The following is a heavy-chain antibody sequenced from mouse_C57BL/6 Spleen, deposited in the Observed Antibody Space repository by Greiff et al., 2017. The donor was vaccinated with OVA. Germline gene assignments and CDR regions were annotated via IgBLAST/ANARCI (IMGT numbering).Heavy chain of an antibody. V-gene: IGHV1-26*01. Sequence: EVQLQQSGPELVKPGASVKISCKASGYTFTDYYMNWVKQSHGKSLEWIGDINPNNGGTSYNQKFKGKATLTVDKSSSTAYMELRSLTSEDSAVYYCARRNYGYDFDYWGQGTTLTVSS. CDR1: GYTFTDYY. J-gene: IGHJ2*01. D-gene: IGHD2-2*01. CDR3: ARRNYGYDFDY. CDR2: INPNNGGT.